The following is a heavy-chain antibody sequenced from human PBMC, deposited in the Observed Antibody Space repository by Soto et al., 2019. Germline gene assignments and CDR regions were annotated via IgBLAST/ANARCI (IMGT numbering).Heavy chain of an antibody. Sequence: QVHLQESGPGLVKPSQTLSLSCTVSGDSVSSFHYYWSWIRQPPGKGLEWIGYIYYSENIYYNPSLKSRVTXPXXXSXXQFSLKLSSVTAADTAVYYCARGYYYDSSPWPPGEWGQGTLVTVSS. J-gene: IGHJ4*02. CDR3: ARGYYYDSSPWPPGE. CDR2: IYYSENI. D-gene: IGHD3-22*01. CDR1: GDSVSSFHYY. V-gene: IGHV4-30-4*01.